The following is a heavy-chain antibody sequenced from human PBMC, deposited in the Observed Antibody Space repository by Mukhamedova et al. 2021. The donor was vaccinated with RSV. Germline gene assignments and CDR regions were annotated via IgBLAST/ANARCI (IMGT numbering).Heavy chain of an antibody. D-gene: IGHD3-3*01. CDR3: AKVGGRLFGVVPMAFDI. CDR2: ISGSGGST. V-gene: IGHV3-23*01. J-gene: IGHJ3*02. Sequence: VRQAPGKGLEWVSAISGSGGSTYYADSVKGRFTISRDNSKNTLYLQMNSLRAEDTAVYYCAKVGGRLFGVVPMAFDIWGQGTMV.